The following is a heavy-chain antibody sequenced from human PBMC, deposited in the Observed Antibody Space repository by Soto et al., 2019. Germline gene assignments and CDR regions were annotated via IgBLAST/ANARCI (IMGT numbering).Heavy chain of an antibody. Sequence: SETLSLTCTVSGGSISSYYWSWIRQPPGKGLEWIGYIYYSGSTNYNPSLKSRVTISVDTSKSQFSLKLSSVTAADTAVYYCARDAGAWYYYYYMDVWGKGTTVTVSS. CDR3: ARDAGAWYYYYYMDV. CDR2: IYYSGST. J-gene: IGHJ6*03. V-gene: IGHV4-59*01. D-gene: IGHD3-10*01. CDR1: GGSISSYY.